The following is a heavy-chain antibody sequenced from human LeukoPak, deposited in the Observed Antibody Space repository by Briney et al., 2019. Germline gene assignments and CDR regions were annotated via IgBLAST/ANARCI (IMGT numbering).Heavy chain of an antibody. CDR2: IIPILGIA. J-gene: IGHJ4*02. D-gene: IGHD3-3*01. V-gene: IGHV1-69*04. CDR1: GGTFSSYA. CDR3: ARAVYYDFWSGYSQPYYSDY. Sequence: SVKVSCKASGGTFSSYAISWVRQAPGQGLEWMGRIIPILGIANYAQKFQGRVTITADKSTSTAYMELSSLRSEDTAVYYCARAVYYDFWSGYSQPYYSDYWGQGTLVTVSS.